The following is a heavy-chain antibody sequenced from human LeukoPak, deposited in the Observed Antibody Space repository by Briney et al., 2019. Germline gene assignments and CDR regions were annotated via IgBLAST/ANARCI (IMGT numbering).Heavy chain of an antibody. Sequence: SVKVSCKASGGTFSSYTISWVRQAPGQGLEWMGRIIPILGIANYAQKFQGRVTITADKSTGTAYMELSSLRSEDTAVYYCATKAGICGGDYYGMDVWGQGTTVTVSS. CDR3: ATKAGICGGDYYGMDV. J-gene: IGHJ6*02. D-gene: IGHD2-21*01. V-gene: IGHV1-69*02. CDR1: GGTFSSYT. CDR2: IIPILGIA.